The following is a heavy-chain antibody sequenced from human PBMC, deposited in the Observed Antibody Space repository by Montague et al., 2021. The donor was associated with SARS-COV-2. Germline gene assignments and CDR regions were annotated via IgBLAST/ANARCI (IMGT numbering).Heavy chain of an antibody. V-gene: IGHV3-7*05. CDR1: GFSFSTFW. Sequence: SLRLSCAASGFSFSTFWMTWDRQAPGKGLEWVASIKPDGSDKYYVESVKGRFTISRDNARYSLYLQLNNLRAEDTAVYYCARDPNWGAHWGQGNLVTVSS. D-gene: IGHD7-27*01. CDR3: ARDPNWGAH. J-gene: IGHJ4*02. CDR2: IKPDGSDK.